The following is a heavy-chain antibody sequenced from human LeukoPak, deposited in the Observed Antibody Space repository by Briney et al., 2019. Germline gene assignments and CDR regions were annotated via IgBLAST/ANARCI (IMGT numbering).Heavy chain of an antibody. CDR1: GGSISSGDYY. J-gene: IGHJ6*03. V-gene: IGHV4-30-4*08. CDR3: ASGPPIYYYYMDV. CDR2: IYYSGST. Sequence: PSQTLSLTCTVSGGSISSGDYYWSWIRQPPGKGLEWIGYIYYSGSTYYNPFLKSRVTISVDTSKNQFSLKLSSVTAADTAVYYCASGPPIYYYYMDVWGKGTTVTVSS.